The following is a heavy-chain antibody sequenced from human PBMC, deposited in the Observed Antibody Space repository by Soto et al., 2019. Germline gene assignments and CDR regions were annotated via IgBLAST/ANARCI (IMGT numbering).Heavy chain of an antibody. CDR2: IWYDGSKK. V-gene: IGHV3-33*01. J-gene: IGHJ4*02. CDR1: GFTFSSHA. Sequence: QVQLVESGGGVVQPGRSLRLSCVASGFTFSSHAMHWVRQAPGKGLEWVAVIWYDGSKKYYADSVKGRFTVARDDSKNTLYLQMNNLRVEDTAVYYCARDPGYSNYDFDYWGQGTLVTVSP. D-gene: IGHD5-12*01. CDR3: ARDPGYSNYDFDY.